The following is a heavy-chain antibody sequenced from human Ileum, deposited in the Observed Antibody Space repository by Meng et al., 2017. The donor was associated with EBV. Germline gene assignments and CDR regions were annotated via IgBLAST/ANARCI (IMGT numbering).Heavy chain of an antibody. J-gene: IGHJ4*02. D-gene: IGHD3-16*01. CDR1: VFSLSTNGVG. Sequence: QITLKVSGPTPLNPTQPPTLTCSFSVFSLSTNGVGVGWSRQPPGKALEWLALIYYDDYQRYIPSLKTRLTITRVTSKSQVVLALTNMDPVDTATYYCAHKPSGEDFFDYWGQGTLVTVSS. CDR3: AHKPSGEDFFDY. CDR2: IYYDDYQ. V-gene: IGHV2-5*02.